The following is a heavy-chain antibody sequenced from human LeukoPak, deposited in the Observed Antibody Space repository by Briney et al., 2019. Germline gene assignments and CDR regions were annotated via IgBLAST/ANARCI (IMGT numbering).Heavy chain of an antibody. V-gene: IGHV4-30-4*08. CDR1: GGSISSGDYY. D-gene: IGHD3-16*02. CDR3: ARGGVDYVWGSYRYPYYFDY. CDR2: INHSGST. Sequence: SQTLSLTCTVSGGSISSGDYYWSWIRQPPGKGLEWIGEINHSGSTNYNPSLKSRVTISVDTSKNQFSLKLSSVTAADTAVYYCARGGVDYVWGSYRYPYYFDYWGQGTLVTVSS. J-gene: IGHJ4*02.